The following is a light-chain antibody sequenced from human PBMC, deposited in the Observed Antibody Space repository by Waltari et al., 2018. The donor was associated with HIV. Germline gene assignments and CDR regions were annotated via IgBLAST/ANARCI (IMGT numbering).Light chain of an antibody. CDR1: QSVSSSY. J-gene: IGKJ2*01. CDR3: QQYGSSPPEYT. V-gene: IGKV3-20*01. Sequence: EIVLTQSPGTLSLSPGERATLSCRASQSVSSSYLAWYQQKPGQAPRRLIYGASSRATGIPDRFSGSGSGTDFTLTISRLEPEDFAVYYCQQYGSSPPEYTFGQGTKLEIK. CDR2: GAS.